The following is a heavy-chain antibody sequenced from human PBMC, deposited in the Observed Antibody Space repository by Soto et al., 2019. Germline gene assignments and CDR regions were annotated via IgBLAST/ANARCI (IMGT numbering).Heavy chain of an antibody. J-gene: IGHJ5*01. CDR1: GGSFSGHS. CDR3: STRAYDTNGYYRFDP. Sequence: SETLSLTYAVYGGSFSGHSWTWIRQSPGKGLEWIGDINHSGRVNYSPSLKSRVTISLDTSKNQFSLTLSAVTAADTAMYYCSTRAYDTNGYYRFDPWGQGTLVTVSS. V-gene: IGHV4-34*01. CDR2: INHSGRV. D-gene: IGHD3-22*01.